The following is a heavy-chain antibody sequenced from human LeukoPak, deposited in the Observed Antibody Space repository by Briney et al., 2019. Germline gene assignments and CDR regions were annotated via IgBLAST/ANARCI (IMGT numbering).Heavy chain of an antibody. D-gene: IGHD3-10*01. CDR2: ISSSGSTI. Sequence: GGSLRLSCAASGFTFSSYEMNWVRQAPGKGLEGVSYISSSGSTIYYADSVKGRFTISRDNAKNSLYLQMNSLRAEDTAVYYCARDTNDHHHSGYYGMDVWGKGTTVTVSS. J-gene: IGHJ6*04. CDR1: GFTFSSYE. CDR3: ARDTNDHHHSGYYGMDV. V-gene: IGHV3-48*03.